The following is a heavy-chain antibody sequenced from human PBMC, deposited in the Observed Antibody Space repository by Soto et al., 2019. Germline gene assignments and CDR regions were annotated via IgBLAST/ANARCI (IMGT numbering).Heavy chain of an antibody. CDR3: ARELPVDYGDYLPDY. J-gene: IGHJ4*02. CDR2: IYYSGCT. D-gene: IGHD4-17*01. Sequence: SETLSLTCSVSGDSISNNKWWRWVRQPPGKGLEWIGDIYYSGCTYYNPSLKSRVTISVDTSKNQFSLKLSSVTAADTAVYYCARELPVDYGDYLPDYWGQGTLVTVSS. V-gene: IGHV4-4*02. CDR1: GDSISNNKW.